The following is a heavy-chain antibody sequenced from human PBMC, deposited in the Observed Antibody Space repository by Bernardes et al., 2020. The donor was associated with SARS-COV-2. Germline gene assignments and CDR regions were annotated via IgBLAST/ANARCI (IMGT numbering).Heavy chain of an antibody. J-gene: IGHJ4*02. CDR3: AGAGYNYGWGKN. CDR1: GFIFSDYW. D-gene: IGHD5-18*01. V-gene: IGHV3-74*01. Sequence: GGSLRLSCAASGFIFSDYWMHWVRQAPGKGLVWVSRINGDGTSSSYADSVRGRFTISRDNSKNTVYLQMTSLRAEDTATYFCAGAGYNYGWGKNWGPGTLVTVSS. CDR2: INGDGTSS.